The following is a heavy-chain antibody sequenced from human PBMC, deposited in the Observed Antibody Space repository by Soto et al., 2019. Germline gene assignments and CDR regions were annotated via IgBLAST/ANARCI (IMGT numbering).Heavy chain of an antibody. D-gene: IGHD5-12*01. Sequence: QVQLQQWGAGLLKPSETLSLTCAVYGGSFSGYYWSWIRQPPGKGLEWIGEINHSGSTNYNPSLKSRVTISVDTSKNQFSLKLSSVTAADTAVYYCARARGYSGYAASDYWGQGTLVTVSS. CDR1: GGSFSGYY. J-gene: IGHJ4*02. CDR2: INHSGST. V-gene: IGHV4-34*01. CDR3: ARARGYSGYAASDY.